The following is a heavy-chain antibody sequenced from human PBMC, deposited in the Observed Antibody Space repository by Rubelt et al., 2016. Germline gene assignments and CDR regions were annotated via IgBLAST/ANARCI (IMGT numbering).Heavy chain of an antibody. CDR1: GFTFSSYG. CDR3: AREVPRREEIVVVPAAAHRYYYYYMDV. Sequence: QVQLVESGGGVVQPGRSLRLSCAASGFTFSSYGMHWVRHAPGKGLEWVAVISYDGSNKYYADSVKGRFTISRDNSKYGLYLKMNSLGAEDTAVYYCAREVPRREEIVVVPAAAHRYYYYYMDVWGKGTTVTVSS. J-gene: IGHJ6*03. V-gene: IGHV3-30*03. D-gene: IGHD2-2*01. CDR2: ISYDGSNK.